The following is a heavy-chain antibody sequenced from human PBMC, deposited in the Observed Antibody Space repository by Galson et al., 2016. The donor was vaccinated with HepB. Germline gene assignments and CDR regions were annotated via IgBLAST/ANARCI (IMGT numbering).Heavy chain of an antibody. CDR2: IKQDGSQK. CDR1: GFTFRSYW. J-gene: IGHJ5*02. Sequence: SLRLSCAATGFTFRSYWMSWVRQAPGKGLGWVATIKQDGSQKYYVDSVKGRFTISRDNAKNSLSLQMNSLRAEDTALYYCARRVGRAWFDPWGQGTLVTVSS. CDR3: ARRVGRAWFDP. V-gene: IGHV3-7*01. D-gene: IGHD2-2*01.